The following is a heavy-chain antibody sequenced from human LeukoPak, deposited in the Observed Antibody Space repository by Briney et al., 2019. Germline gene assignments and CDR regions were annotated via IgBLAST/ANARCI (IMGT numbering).Heavy chain of an antibody. D-gene: IGHD5-24*01. CDR2: INHSGST. CDR1: GGSFSGYY. J-gene: IGHJ4*02. Sequence: SETLSLTCAVYGGSFSGYYWSWIRQPPGKGLEWIGEINHSGSTNYNPSLKSRVTISVDTSKNQFSLKLSSVTAADTAVYYCARGLRRWLQPGRIFDYWGQGTLVTVSS. CDR3: ARGLRRWLQPGRIFDY. V-gene: IGHV4-34*01.